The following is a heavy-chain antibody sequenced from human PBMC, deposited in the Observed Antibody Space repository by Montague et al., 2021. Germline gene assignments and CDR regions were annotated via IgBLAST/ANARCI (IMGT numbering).Heavy chain of an antibody. J-gene: IGHJ4*02. Sequence: SLRLSCAASGFTFSDYYMRWIRQAPGKGLVWVSLINPSGSTINYADSVKGRFTISRDNAKNSLYLQMNSLRAEDTAVYYCARIRKGADYWGQGTLVTVSS. D-gene: IGHD3-16*01. V-gene: IGHV3-11*01. CDR1: GFTFSDYY. CDR3: ARIRKGADY. CDR2: INPSGSTI.